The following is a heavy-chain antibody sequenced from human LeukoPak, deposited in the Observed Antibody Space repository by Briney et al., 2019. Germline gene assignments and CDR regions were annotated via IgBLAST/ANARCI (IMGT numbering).Heavy chain of an antibody. CDR2: MNPNSGGT. V-gene: IGHV1-2*02. J-gene: IGHJ4*02. CDR3: ARRKSYGHGFDY. D-gene: IGHD5-18*01. CDR1: GYTFTGYY. Sequence: ASVKVSCKASGYTFTGYYMHWVRQAPGQGLEWMGWMNPNSGGTNYAQKFQGRVTITRDTSISTAYMELSRLRSYDTAVYYCARRKSYGHGFDYWGQGTLVTVS.